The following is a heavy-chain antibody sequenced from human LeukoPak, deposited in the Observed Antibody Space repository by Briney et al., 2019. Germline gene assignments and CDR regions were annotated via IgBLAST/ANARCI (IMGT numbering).Heavy chain of an antibody. CDR2: IYPGDSDT. Sequence: GESLKISCKGSGYSFTSYWIGWVRQMPGKGLEWMGIIYPGDSDTRYSPSFQGQVTISADKSISTAYLQWSSLKASDTAMYYCARVDPGYCSGGSCYSGSVEYWGQGTLVTVSS. J-gene: IGHJ4*02. CDR3: ARVDPGYCSGGSCYSGSVEY. D-gene: IGHD2-15*01. CDR1: GYSFTSYW. V-gene: IGHV5-51*01.